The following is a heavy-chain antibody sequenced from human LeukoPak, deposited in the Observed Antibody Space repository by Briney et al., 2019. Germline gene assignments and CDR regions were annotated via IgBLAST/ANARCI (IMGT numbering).Heavy chain of an antibody. D-gene: IGHD3-22*01. V-gene: IGHV3-30*03. CDR3: ARDGGYYDSSGYWPPPEFDY. J-gene: IGHJ4*02. CDR2: ISYDGSNK. Sequence: GGSLRLSCEVSVYSFTGGWMSWVRQAPGKGLEWVAVISYDGSNKYYADSVKGRFTISRDNSKNTLYLQMNSLRAEDTAVYYCARDGGYYDSSGYWPPPEFDYWGQGTLVTVSS. CDR1: VYSFTGGW.